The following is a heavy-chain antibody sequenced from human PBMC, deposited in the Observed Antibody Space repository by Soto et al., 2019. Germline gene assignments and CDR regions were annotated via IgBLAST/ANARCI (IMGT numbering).Heavy chain of an antibody. J-gene: IGHJ4*02. V-gene: IGHV4-30-4*01. Sequence: SETLSLTCTVSGGSISSGDYYWSWIRQPPGKGLEWIGYIYYSGSTYYNPSLKSRVTISVDTSKNQFSLKLSSVTAADTAVYYCASLYCTNGVCHVTAPFDYWGQGTLVTVSS. CDR3: ASLYCTNGVCHVTAPFDY. D-gene: IGHD2-8*01. CDR1: GGSISSGDYY. CDR2: IYYSGST.